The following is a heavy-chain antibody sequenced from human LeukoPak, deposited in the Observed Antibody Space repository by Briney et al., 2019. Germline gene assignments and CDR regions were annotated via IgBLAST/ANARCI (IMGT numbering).Heavy chain of an antibody. V-gene: IGHV4-59*01. CDR3: ASLYYDFWSGYYTSAPLDY. J-gene: IGHJ4*02. CDR1: GGSISSYY. Sequence: SETLSLTCTVSGGSISSYYWSWIRQPPGKGLEWIGYIYYSGSTNYNPSLKSRVTISVDTSKNQFSLKLSSVTAADTAVYYCASLYYDFWSGYYTSAPLDYWGQGTLVTVSS. D-gene: IGHD3-3*01. CDR2: IYYSGST.